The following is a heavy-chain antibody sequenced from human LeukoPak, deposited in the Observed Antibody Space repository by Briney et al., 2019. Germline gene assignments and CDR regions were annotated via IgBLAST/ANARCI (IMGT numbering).Heavy chain of an antibody. V-gene: IGHV4-59*01. D-gene: IGHD3-22*01. CDR2: IYYSGST. Sequence: KPSETLSLTCTVSGGSISSYYWSWIRQPPGKGLEWIGYIYYSGSTNYNPSLKSRVTISVDTSKNQFSLKLSPVTAADTAVYYCAGNSPYDSSGYFLDYWGQGTLVTVSS. CDR1: GGSISSYY. J-gene: IGHJ4*02. CDR3: AGNSPYDSSGYFLDY.